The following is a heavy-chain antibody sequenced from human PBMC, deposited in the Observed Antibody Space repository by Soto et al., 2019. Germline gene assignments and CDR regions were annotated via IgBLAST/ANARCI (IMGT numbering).Heavy chain of an antibody. V-gene: IGHV4-39*01. Sequence: PSETLSLTCIVSGGSISSSHYYWGWIRQPPGKGLEWIGSIYYTGSTYYNRSLESRVTISVDMSKNQLSLRLSSVTAADTAVYYCARSEATVLDYWGQGTLVTVS. CDR1: GGSISSSHYY. CDR3: ARSEATVLDY. J-gene: IGHJ4*02. CDR2: IYYTGST. D-gene: IGHD4-17*01.